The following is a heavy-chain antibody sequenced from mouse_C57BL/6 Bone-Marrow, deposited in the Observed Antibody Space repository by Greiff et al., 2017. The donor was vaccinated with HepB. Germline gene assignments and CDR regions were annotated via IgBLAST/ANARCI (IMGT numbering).Heavy chain of an antibody. CDR1: GFSFTSYG. Sequence: QVQLKESGPGLVAPSQSLSITCTVSGFSFTSYGVHWVRQPPGKGLEWLVVIWSDGSTTYNSALKSRLSISKDNSKSQVFLKMNSLQTDDTAMYYCARHRLYGYGAMDYWGQGTSVTVSS. CDR2: IWSDGST. J-gene: IGHJ4*01. D-gene: IGHD2-2*01. CDR3: ARHRLYGYGAMDY. V-gene: IGHV2-6-1*01.